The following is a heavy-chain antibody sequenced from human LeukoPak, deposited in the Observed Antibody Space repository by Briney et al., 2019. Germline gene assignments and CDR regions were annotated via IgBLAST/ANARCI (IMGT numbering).Heavy chain of an antibody. CDR2: IKSKTDGGTT. V-gene: IGHV3-15*01. Sequence: PGGSLRLSCAASGFTFSNAWMSWVRQAPGKGLEWVGRIKSKTDGGTTDYAAPVKGRFTISRDDSKNTLYLQMNSLKTEDTAVYYCTTDPGGSYCSSTSCYAHYYYYHGMDVWGQGTTVTVSS. D-gene: IGHD2-2*01. J-gene: IGHJ6*02. CDR1: GFTFSNAW. CDR3: TTDPGGSYCSSTSCYAHYYYYHGMDV.